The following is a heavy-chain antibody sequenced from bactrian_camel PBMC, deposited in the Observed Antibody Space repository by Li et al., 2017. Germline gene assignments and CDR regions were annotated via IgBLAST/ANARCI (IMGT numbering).Heavy chain of an antibody. Sequence: HVQLVESGGGSVQAGASLTLSCEAREHTYSRYHMGWFRQTPGKERERVARIGTRTGMTDCAAYVKGRFTISQDNYKNTVYLQMNGLKPEDTAMYYCAADSRTGCLLRPPYEYNYKGQGTQVTVS. J-gene: IGHJ4*01. V-gene: IGHV3-3*01. CDR2: IGTRTGMT. CDR3: AADSRTGCLLRPPYEYNY. D-gene: IGHD3*01. CDR1: EHTYSRYH.